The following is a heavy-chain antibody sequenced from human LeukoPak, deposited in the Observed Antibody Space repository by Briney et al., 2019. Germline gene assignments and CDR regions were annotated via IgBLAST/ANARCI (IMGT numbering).Heavy chain of an antibody. CDR1: GFTVSNNY. Sequence: GGSLRLSCAASGFTVSNNYMNWVRQAPGKGLEWVSVIHSGGSTYYADSVKGRFFISRDNSKNTLYVQMNTLRAEDTAVYYCAIGREGKEFDYWGQGTLVTVSS. V-gene: IGHV3-66*01. CDR3: AIGREGKEFDY. D-gene: IGHD3-10*01. CDR2: IHSGGST. J-gene: IGHJ4*02.